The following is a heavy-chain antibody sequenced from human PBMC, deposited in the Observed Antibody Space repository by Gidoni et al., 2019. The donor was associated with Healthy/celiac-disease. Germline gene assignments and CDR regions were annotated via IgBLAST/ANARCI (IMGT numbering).Heavy chain of an antibody. D-gene: IGHD1-26*01. CDR1: GGSISGYY. J-gene: IGHJ4*01. Sequence: QLQESGPRLVKSSETLSLTCTVSGGSISGYYWSWFRQPAGKGVEWCGRVYSSGGTNYNPSLNSRVTMSVGTSKNQFCLRQSSVTVADTAVYYCARGLSGSSDFDSWGHGTLVTVSS. CDR2: VYSSGGT. V-gene: IGHV4-4*07. CDR3: ARGLSGSSDFDS.